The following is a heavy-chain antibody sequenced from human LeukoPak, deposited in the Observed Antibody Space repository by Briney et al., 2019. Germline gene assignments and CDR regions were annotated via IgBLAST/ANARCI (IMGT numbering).Heavy chain of an antibody. V-gene: IGHV4-34*01. CDR1: AGSFSGYY. J-gene: IGHJ4*02. Sequence: SETLSLTCAAYAGSFSGYYWSWIRQPPGKGLEWIGEINHSGSTNYNPSLKSRVTISVDTSQNQFSLKLSSVTAADTAMYYCARGGSSGPDYWGQGTLVTVSS. CDR3: ARGGSSGPDY. CDR2: INHSGST. D-gene: IGHD6-19*01.